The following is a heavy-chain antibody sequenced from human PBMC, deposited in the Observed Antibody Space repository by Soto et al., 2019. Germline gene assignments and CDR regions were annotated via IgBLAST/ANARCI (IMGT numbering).Heavy chain of an antibody. CDR2: IDPSDSYT. D-gene: IGHD2-21*02. V-gene: IGHV5-10-1*01. J-gene: IGHJ3*02. Sequence: GESLKISCKGSGYSFTSYWISWVRQMPGKGLEWMGRIDPSDSYTNYSPSFQGHVTISADKSISTAYLQWSSLKASDTAMYYCARHEAYCGGDCYAFDIWGQGTMVTVS. CDR3: ARHEAYCGGDCYAFDI. CDR1: GYSFTSYW.